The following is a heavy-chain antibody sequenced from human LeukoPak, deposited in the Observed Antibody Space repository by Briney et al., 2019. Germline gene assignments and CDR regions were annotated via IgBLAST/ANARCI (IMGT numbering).Heavy chain of an antibody. J-gene: IGHJ5*02. V-gene: IGHV3-21*01. CDR2: ISSSSSYI. Sequence: PGGSLRLSCAASGITFSSYSMNWVRPAPGKGLEWVSSISSSSSYIYYADSVKGRFTISRDNAKNSLYQQMNSLRAEDTAVYYCARVEVRFGESFDPWGQGTLVTVSS. CDR3: ARVEVRFGESFDP. D-gene: IGHD3-10*01. CDR1: GITFSSYS.